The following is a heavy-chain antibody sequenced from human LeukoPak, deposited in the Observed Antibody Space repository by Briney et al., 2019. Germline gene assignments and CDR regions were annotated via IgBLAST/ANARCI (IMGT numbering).Heavy chain of an antibody. Sequence: GGSLRLSCAASGFTFSSYSMNWVRQAPGKGLEWVSSISSSSSYIYYADSVKGRFTISRDNSKNTLYLQMNSLRAEDTAVYYCAKDLESSSGWFDYWGQGTLVTVSS. CDR1: GFTFSSYS. J-gene: IGHJ5*01. CDR3: AKDLESSSGWFDY. V-gene: IGHV3-21*01. CDR2: ISSSSSYI. D-gene: IGHD6-19*01.